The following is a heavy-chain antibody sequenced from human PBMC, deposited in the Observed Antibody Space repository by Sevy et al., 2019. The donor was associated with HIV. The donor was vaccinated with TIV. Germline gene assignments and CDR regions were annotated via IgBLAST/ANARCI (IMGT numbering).Heavy chain of an antibody. D-gene: IGHD4-17*01. CDR1: GITVSSNY. Sequence: GGSLRLSCAASGITVSSNYMSWVRQAPGKGLEWVSVLYSGGSTYYADSVKGRFTISRDNSKNTLHLQMNSLRAEDTAVYYCAREPPNDYGDYGPHFDSWGQGTLVTASS. CDR3: AREPPNDYGDYGPHFDS. V-gene: IGHV3-53*01. J-gene: IGHJ4*02. CDR2: LYSGGST.